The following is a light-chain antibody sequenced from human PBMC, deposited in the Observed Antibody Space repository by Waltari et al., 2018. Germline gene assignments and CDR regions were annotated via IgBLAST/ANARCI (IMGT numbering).Light chain of an antibody. CDR1: SGHTDYA. CDR2: HNSDGSQ. Sequence: QFLLTQSPSVSDSLRASVKITCTLTSGHTDYAVACLQQQPEKGPRYLMKHNSDGSQIRGDGIPDRFSASSSETERYLTISSLQSDDEADYYCQTWGTGGQIFGGGTRLTVL. CDR3: QTWGTGGQI. J-gene: IGLJ2*01. V-gene: IGLV4-69*01.